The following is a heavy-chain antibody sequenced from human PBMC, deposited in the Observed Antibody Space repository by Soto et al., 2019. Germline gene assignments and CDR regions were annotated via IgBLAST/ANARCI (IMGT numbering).Heavy chain of an antibody. V-gene: IGHV3-48*03. J-gene: IGHJ6*02. D-gene: IGHD4-4*01. Sequence: HPGGSLRLSCAVSGFTFSSYEMNWVRQAPGKGLEWVSYIGTSGKTIYYADSVRGRFTISRGNAKNSLYLQMNSLRAEDTAVYFCARDPAIYSGKFDYGLDIWGRGTTVTVSS. CDR3: ARDPAIYSGKFDYGLDI. CDR1: GFTFSSYE. CDR2: IGTSGKTI.